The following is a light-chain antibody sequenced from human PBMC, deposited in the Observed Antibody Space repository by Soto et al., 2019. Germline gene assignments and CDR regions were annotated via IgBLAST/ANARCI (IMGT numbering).Light chain of an antibody. CDR1: SSDVGGYKY. Sequence: QSALTQPASVSGSPGQSITISCTGTSSDVGGYKYVSWYQQHPGKAPKLMIYAVNNRPSGVSNRFSGSKSGNTASLTVSGLQAEDEADYYCSSFTSSSTLYVFGTGTKVTVL. CDR2: AVN. CDR3: SSFTSSSTLYV. J-gene: IGLJ1*01. V-gene: IGLV2-14*01.